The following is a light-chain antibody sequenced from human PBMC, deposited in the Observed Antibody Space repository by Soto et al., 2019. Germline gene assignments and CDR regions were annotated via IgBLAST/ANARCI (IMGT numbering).Light chain of an antibody. CDR3: QQRSNWPPIT. Sequence: EIVLTQSPATLSLSPEERATLSCGASQSVRSNLTWYRQQPGQAPSLLIYDASTRATGVPARFSGSGSGTEFTLTISSLQPEDFAVYYCQQRSNWPPITFGQGTRLEIK. V-gene: IGKV3-11*01. J-gene: IGKJ5*01. CDR2: DAS. CDR1: QSVRSN.